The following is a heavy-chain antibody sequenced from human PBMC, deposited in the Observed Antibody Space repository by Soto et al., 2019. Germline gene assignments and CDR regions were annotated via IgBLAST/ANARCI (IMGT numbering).Heavy chain of an antibody. CDR2: IYHSGST. CDR3: ARWTNIRTMGSKNWFDP. D-gene: IGHD3-10*01. CDR1: GGSISSSNW. V-gene: IGHV4-4*02. J-gene: IGHJ5*02. Sequence: PSETLSLTCAVSGGSISSSNWWSWVRQPPGKGLEWIGEIYHSGSTNYNPSLKSRVTISVDKSKNQFSLKLSSVTAADTAVYYCARWTNIRTMGSKNWFDPWGQETLVTASS.